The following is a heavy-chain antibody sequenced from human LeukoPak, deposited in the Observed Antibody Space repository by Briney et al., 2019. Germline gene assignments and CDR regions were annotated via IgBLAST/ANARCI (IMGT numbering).Heavy chain of an antibody. CDR3: ANLARPLDY. J-gene: IGHJ4*02. CDR2: IRYDGSNE. CDR1: GFTFSSYG. D-gene: IGHD6-6*01. V-gene: IGHV3-30*02. Sequence: SGGSLRLSCVASGFTFSSYGMHWVRQAPGKGLEWVAFIRYDGSNEYVDSVKGRFTISRDNSKNTLHLQMNSLKPEDTAVYYCANLARPLDYWGQGALVPVSS.